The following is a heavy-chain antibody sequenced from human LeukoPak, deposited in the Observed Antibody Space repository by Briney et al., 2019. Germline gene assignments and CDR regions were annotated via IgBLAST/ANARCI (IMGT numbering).Heavy chain of an antibody. V-gene: IGHV4-59*01. J-gene: IGHJ4*02. CDR1: GGSISSYY. D-gene: IGHD4-17*01. CDR3: ARGDYDYYFDY. Sequence: SETLSLTCTVSGGSISSYYWSWIRQPPGKGLEWIGYIYYSGSTNYNPSLKSRVTISVDTSKNQFSLKLSSVTAADTAVYYCARGDYDYYFDYWGQGTLVTISS. CDR2: IYYSGST.